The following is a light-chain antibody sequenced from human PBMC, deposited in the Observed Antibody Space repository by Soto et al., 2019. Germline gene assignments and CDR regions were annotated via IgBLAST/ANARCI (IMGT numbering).Light chain of an antibody. CDR1: DIGSKS. Sequence: SSALTQPPSVSVAPGQTARITCGGNDIGSKSVHCYQQRPGQAPVLVVYDDSDRPSGIPDRFSGSKSENMATLTISRVEAGDEADYYCQVWDTSSDHLYVFGSGTKVTVL. V-gene: IGLV3-21*02. J-gene: IGLJ1*01. CDR3: QVWDTSSDHLYV. CDR2: DDS.